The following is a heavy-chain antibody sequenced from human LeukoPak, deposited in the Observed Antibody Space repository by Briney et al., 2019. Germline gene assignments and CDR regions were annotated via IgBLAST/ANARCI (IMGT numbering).Heavy chain of an antibody. J-gene: IGHJ1*01. CDR1: GFAFSRYG. V-gene: IGHV3-33*06. Sequence: GRSLRLSCAASGFAFSRYGMHWVRQAPGKGLEWVAVIWDDGSNKYYADSVKGRFTISRDNSKNTLYLQMNSLRTEDTAIYYCAKEDVVVITIRYFQHWGQGTLVTVSS. CDR2: IWDDGSNK. CDR3: AKEDVVVITIRYFQH. D-gene: IGHD3-22*01.